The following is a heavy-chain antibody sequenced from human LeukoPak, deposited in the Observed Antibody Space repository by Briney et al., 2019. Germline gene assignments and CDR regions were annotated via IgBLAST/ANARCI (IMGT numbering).Heavy chain of an antibody. CDR1: GFTFSNYW. Sequence: GGSLRLSCAASGFTFSNYWVNWVRQAPGKGLEWVANIKEDGSEKSYVDSVKGRFTISRDNAKNSLYLQMNSLRAEDTAVYYCARGYYGDPSQVYYFDYWGQGTLVTVSS. CDR3: ARGYYGDPSQVYYFDY. D-gene: IGHD4-17*01. CDR2: IKEDGSEK. J-gene: IGHJ4*02. V-gene: IGHV3-7*01.